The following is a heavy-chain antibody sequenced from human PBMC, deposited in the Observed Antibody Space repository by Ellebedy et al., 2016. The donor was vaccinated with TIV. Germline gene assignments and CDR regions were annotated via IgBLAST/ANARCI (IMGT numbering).Heavy chain of an antibody. CDR2: IFHGGST. J-gene: IGHJ6*02. CDR3: AITYHTFYGMDV. D-gene: IGHD2-21*01. V-gene: IGHV3-66*01. CDR1: GFTFSSYG. Sequence: PGGSLRLSCAASGFTFSSYGMHWVRQAPGKGLEWVAVIFHGGSTYYANSVKGRFTVSRDNSKNTLFLQMSALRTEDTAVYYCAITYHTFYGMDVWGQGTTVTVSS.